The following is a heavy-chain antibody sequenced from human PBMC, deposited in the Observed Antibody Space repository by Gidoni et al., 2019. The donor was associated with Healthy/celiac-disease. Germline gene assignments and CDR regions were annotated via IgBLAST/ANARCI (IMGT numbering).Heavy chain of an antibody. V-gene: IGHV4-59*01. D-gene: IGHD7-27*01. Sequence: QVQLQESGPGLVKPSETLSLTCTVSGGSISSYSWSWIRQPPGKGLEWIGYIYYSGSTNYNPSLKSRVTISVDTSKNQFSLKLSSVTAADTAVYYCARTGTATGYYGMDVWGQGTTVTVSS. CDR1: GGSISSYS. CDR2: IYYSGST. CDR3: ARTGTATGYYGMDV. J-gene: IGHJ6*02.